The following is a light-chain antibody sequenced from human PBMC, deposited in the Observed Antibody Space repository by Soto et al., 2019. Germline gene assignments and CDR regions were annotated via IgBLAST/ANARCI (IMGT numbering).Light chain of an antibody. CDR3: QQYYSTPRT. V-gene: IGKV4-1*01. J-gene: IGKJ1*01. CDR2: WAS. CDR1: DNLLYSSDNKNY. Sequence: VLTTSPASLAVSLGERPTINCKSTDNLLYSSDNKNYLSWYQQRPGLPSKLLCYWASTRETGVPDRFSGSGSGTHVTLTFTSLQSEDVAVYYCQQYYSTPRTFGQGTKVDIK.